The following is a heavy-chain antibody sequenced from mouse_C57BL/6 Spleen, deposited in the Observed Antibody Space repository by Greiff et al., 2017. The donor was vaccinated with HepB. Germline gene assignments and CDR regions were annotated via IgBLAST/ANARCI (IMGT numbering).Heavy chain of an antibody. CDR2: IDPSDSET. V-gene: IGHV1-52*01. CDR1: GYTFTSYW. Sequence: VQLQQPGAELVRPGSSVKLSCKASGYTFTSYWMHWVKQRPIQGLEWIGNIDPSDSETHYNQKFKDKATLTVDKSSSTAYMQLSSLTSEDSAVYYCARKEDSNWYFDVWGTGTTVTVSS. J-gene: IGHJ1*03. CDR3: ARKEDSNWYFDV. D-gene: IGHD2-5*01.